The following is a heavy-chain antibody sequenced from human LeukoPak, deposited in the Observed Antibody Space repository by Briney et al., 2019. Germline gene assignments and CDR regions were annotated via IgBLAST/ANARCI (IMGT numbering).Heavy chain of an antibody. Sequence: GGSLRLSCAASGFTVSSNYMSWVRQAPGKGLGWVSVIYSGGSTYYADSVKGRFTISRDNSKNTLYLQMNSLRAEDTAVYYCASPTQEKYYDSSFGYWGQGTLVTVSS. J-gene: IGHJ4*02. CDR3: ASPTQEKYYDSSFGY. CDR1: GFTVSSNY. CDR2: IYSGGST. V-gene: IGHV3-66*01. D-gene: IGHD5-12*01.